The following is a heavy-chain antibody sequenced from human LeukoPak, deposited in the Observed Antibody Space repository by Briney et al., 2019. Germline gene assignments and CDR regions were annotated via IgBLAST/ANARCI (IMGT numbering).Heavy chain of an antibody. Sequence: GGSLRLSCATSGFTVRSYGMSWVRQAPGKGREWVANIKKDGSEKYYVDSVKGRLAISRDNPKKSLFLQMNSLRVEDTAVYYCARDGQPFDSWGQGTLVTVPS. CDR1: GFTVRSYG. CDR2: IKKDGSEK. V-gene: IGHV3-7*03. CDR3: ARDGQPFDS. J-gene: IGHJ4*02.